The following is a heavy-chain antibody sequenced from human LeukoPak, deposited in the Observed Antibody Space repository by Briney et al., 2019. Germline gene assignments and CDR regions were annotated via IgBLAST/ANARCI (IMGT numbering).Heavy chain of an antibody. V-gene: IGHV1-69*13. CDR1: GGTFSSYA. D-gene: IGHD1-26*01. CDR3: ARAPLGATSGEFDY. Sequence: ASVKVSCKASGGTFSSYAISWVRQAPGQGLEWMGGIIPIFGTANYAQKFRGRVTITADESTSTAYMELSSLRSEDTAVYYCARAPLGATSGEFDYWGQGTLVTASS. CDR2: IIPIFGTA. J-gene: IGHJ4*02.